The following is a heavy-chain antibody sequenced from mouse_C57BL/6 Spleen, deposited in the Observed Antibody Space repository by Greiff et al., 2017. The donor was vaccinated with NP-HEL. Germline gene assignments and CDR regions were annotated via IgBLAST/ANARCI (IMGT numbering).Heavy chain of an antibody. Sequence: VQLQQSGAELVKPGASVKISCKASGYAFSSYWMNWVKQRPGKGLEWIGQIYPGDGDTNYNGKFKGKATLTAGKSSSTAYMQLSSLTSEDSAVYFGAREGLGRRDFDYWGQSTTLTVSS. D-gene: IGHD4-1*01. J-gene: IGHJ2*01. V-gene: IGHV1-80*01. CDR1: GYAFSSYW. CDR3: AREGLGRRDFDY. CDR2: IYPGDGDT.